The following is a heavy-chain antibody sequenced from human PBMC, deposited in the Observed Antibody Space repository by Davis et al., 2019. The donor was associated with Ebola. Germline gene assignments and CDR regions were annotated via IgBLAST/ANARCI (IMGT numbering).Heavy chain of an antibody. CDR3: ATPGGTAEYYFDY. V-gene: IGHV3-53*01. Sequence: PGGSLRLSCAASGFTVSSNYMSWVRQAPGKGLEWVSVIYSGGSTYYADSVKGRFTISRDNSKNTLYLQMNSLRAEDTAVYYCATPGGTAEYYFDYWGQGTLVTVSS. CDR1: GFTVSSNY. CDR2: IYSGGST. J-gene: IGHJ4*02. D-gene: IGHD1-1*01.